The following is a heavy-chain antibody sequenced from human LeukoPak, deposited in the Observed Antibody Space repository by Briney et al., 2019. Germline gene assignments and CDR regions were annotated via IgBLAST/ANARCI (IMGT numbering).Heavy chain of an antibody. CDR1: GFTFSTYS. D-gene: IGHD1-26*01. CDR3: AKGGKWDVTPFDY. V-gene: IGHV3-48*01. Sequence: GGSLRLSCAASGFTFSTYSMNWVRQAPGKGLEWVSYISSSSSTIYYADSVKGRFTISRDNSKNTLYLQVNSLRAEDTAVYYCAKGGKWDVTPFDYWGQGTLVTVSS. CDR2: ISSSSSTI. J-gene: IGHJ4*02.